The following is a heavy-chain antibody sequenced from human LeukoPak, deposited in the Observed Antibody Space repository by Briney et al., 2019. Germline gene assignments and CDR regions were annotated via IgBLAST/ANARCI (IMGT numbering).Heavy chain of an antibody. Sequence: PGGSLRLSCVASGFTFNNYGMHWVRQAPGKGLEWVAFIRYDGSQNHHADFVKGRFTISRDNSKNTLYLQMYSLRPEDATVYHCARGGPYCTGINCYSDYYYMDVWGKGTTVTISS. CDR3: ARGGPYCTGINCYSDYYYMDV. CDR2: IRYDGSQN. V-gene: IGHV3-30*02. D-gene: IGHD2-15*01. CDR1: GFTFNNYG. J-gene: IGHJ6*03.